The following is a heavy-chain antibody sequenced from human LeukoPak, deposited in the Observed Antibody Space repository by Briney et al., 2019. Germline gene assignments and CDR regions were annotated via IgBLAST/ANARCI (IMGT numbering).Heavy chain of an antibody. CDR3: AKEDSSGYYYFDY. J-gene: IGHJ4*02. D-gene: IGHD3-22*01. CDR2: ISWDGGST. Sequence: GGSLRLSCAASGFTFDDYTMHWVRQAPGKGLEWVSLISWDGGSTYYADSVKGRFTISRDNGKNSLYLHMNSLRTEDTALYYCAKEDSSGYYYFDYWGQGTLVTVSS. CDR1: GFTFDDYT. V-gene: IGHV3-43*01.